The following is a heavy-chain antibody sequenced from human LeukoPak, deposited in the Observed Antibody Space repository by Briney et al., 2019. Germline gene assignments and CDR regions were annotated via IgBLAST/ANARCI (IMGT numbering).Heavy chain of an antibody. CDR1: GFTFEDYA. Sequence: GRSLRLSCAASGFTFEDYAMHWVRQAPGKGLEWLSGFSWNSGSIGCADSVKGQFTISRDNAKKSLYLQMNSLRAEDMALYYCARDEFVASDFTGAFDIWGQGTMVTVSS. D-gene: IGHD2-8*02. CDR3: ARDEFVASDFTGAFDI. V-gene: IGHV3-9*03. CDR2: FSWNSGSI. J-gene: IGHJ3*02.